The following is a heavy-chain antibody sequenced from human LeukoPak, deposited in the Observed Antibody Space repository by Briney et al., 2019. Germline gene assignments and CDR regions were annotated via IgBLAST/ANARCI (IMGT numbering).Heavy chain of an antibody. CDR3: ARDAKYYYGSRTYFFFEY. V-gene: IGHV4-61*09. D-gene: IGHD3-10*01. J-gene: IGHJ4*02. CDR2: IYTSVST. Sequence: SETLSLTCTVSGVSISSGSYYWRWIRQPAGKGLEWIGHIYTSVSTNYNSSLKSRVTMSIDTSKNQFSLKLSSVTAADTAIYYCARDAKYYYGSRTYFFFEYWGQGTLISVSS. CDR1: GVSISSGSYY.